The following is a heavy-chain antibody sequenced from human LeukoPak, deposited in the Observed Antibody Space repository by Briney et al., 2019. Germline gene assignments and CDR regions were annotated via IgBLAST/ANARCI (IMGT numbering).Heavy chain of an antibody. CDR1: GFTVSSND. CDR3: ASSRGYSGYDI. J-gene: IGHJ4*02. D-gene: IGHD5-12*01. CDR2: IYSGGST. V-gene: IGHV3-53*01. Sequence: GGSLRLSCAASGFTVSSNDMSWVRQAPGKGLEWVSVIYSGGSTYYADSVKGRFTISRDNSKNTLYLQMNSLRGEDTAVYYCASSRGYSGYDIWGQGTLVTVSS.